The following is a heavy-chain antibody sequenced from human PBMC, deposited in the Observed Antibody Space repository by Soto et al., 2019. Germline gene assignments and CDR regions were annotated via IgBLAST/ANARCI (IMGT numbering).Heavy chain of an antibody. J-gene: IGHJ4*02. CDR2: IYHSGST. V-gene: IGHV4-34*09. D-gene: IGHD3-22*01. CDR1: GGSFSTYY. CDR3: ARDSGYYDSSGYVDY. Sequence: TLSLTCAVYGGSFSTYYWSWIRQPPGKGLEWIGYIYHSGSTNYNPSLKSRVTISVDTSKNQFSLKLSSVTAADTAVYYCARDSGYYDSSGYVDYWGQGTLVTVSS.